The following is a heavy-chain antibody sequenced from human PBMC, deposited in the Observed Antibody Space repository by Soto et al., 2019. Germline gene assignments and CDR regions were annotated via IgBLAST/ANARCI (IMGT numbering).Heavy chain of an antibody. CDR1: GGSFSGYY. D-gene: IGHD6-13*01. Sequence: QVQLQQWGAGLLKPSETLSLTCAVYGGSFSGYYWSWLRQPPGKGLEWIGEINHSGSTNYNPSLKSRVTISVDTSKNQFSLKLSSVTAADTAVYYCARVTQSAAATYCYFDLWGRGTLVTVSS. CDR2: INHSGST. J-gene: IGHJ2*01. CDR3: ARVTQSAAATYCYFDL. V-gene: IGHV4-34*01.